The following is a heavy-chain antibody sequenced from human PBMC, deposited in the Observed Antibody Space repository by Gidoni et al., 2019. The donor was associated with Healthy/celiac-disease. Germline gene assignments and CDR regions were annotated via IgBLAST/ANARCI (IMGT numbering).Heavy chain of an antibody. J-gene: IGHJ4*02. CDR3: ARGDMVRGVLSFDY. Sequence: QVQLQESGPGLVKPSETLSLTCTVSGGSISSYYWSWIRQPPGKGLEWIGYIYYSGSTNYNPSLKSRVTISVDTSKNQFSRKLSSVTAADTAVYYCARGDMVRGVLSFDYWGQGTLVTVSS. CDR2: IYYSGST. CDR1: GGSISSYY. V-gene: IGHV4-59*01. D-gene: IGHD3-10*01.